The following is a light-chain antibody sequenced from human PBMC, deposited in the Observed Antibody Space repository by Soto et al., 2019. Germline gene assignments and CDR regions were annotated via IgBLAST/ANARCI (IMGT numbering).Light chain of an antibody. CDR2: GAS. J-gene: IGKJ1*01. Sequence: EIVLTQSPGTLSLSPWERATLSCRASQSLSSSYLAWHQQKPGQAPRLLIYGASSRATGIPDRFSGSGSGTDFTLTISRLEPEDFAVYYCQQYGSSSTFGQGTKVDIK. CDR1: QSLSSSY. V-gene: IGKV3-20*01. CDR3: QQYGSSST.